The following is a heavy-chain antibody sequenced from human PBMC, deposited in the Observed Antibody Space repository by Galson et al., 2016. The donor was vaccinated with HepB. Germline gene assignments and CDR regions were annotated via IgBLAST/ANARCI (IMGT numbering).Heavy chain of an antibody. D-gene: IGHD4-23*01. Sequence: SLRLSCAVSGLNFSTFGMHWVRQAPGKGLEWVAVIWHDGTNRYYSYSVKGRFTISRDNSNNTLYLQMNSLRVDDTAMYYCARVFRPETLDLWGQGTLVTVSS. V-gene: IGHV3-33*01. J-gene: IGHJ5*02. CDR1: GLNFSTFG. CDR2: IWHDGTNR. CDR3: ARVFRPETLDL.